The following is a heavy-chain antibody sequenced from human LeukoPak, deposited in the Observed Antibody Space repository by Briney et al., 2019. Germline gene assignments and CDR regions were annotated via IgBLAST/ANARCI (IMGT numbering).Heavy chain of an antibody. J-gene: IGHJ3*02. V-gene: IGHV3-72*01. CDR3: ARLYYYASGNAFDI. D-gene: IGHD3-10*01. CDR2: IRNKANSYTT. CDR1: GFTFSDHY. Sequence: GGSLRLSCAASGFTFSDHYMDWVRQAPGKGLEWVGRIRNKANSYTTEYAASVKGRFSISRDDSKNSLCLQMNSLKTEDTAVYYCARLYYYASGNAFDIWGQGTMVTVSS.